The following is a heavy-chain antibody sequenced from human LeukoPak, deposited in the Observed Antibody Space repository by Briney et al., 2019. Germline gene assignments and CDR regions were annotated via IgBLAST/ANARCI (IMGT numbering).Heavy chain of an antibody. CDR2: ISSSSSYI. D-gene: IGHD5-18*01. J-gene: IGHJ4*02. V-gene: IGHV3-21*01. CDR3: ARGEFHQDGIGYNRFDN. Sequence: GGSLRLSCAASGFTFSSYSMNWVRQAPGKGLEWVSSISSSSSYIYYADSMKGRFTISRDNAKNSLYLQMNSLRAEDTAVYYCARGEFHQDGIGYNRFDNWGQGALVTVSS. CDR1: GFTFSSYS.